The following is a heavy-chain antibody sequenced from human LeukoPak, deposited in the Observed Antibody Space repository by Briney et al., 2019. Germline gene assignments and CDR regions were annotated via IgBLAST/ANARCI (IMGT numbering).Heavy chain of an antibody. J-gene: IGHJ3*02. Sequence: PSETLSLTCTVSGGSISSYYWSWIRQPAGKGLEWIGRIYTSGSTNYNPSLKSRVTMSVDTSKNQFSLKLSSVTAADTAVYYCARTLEYQLLFGSFDIWGQGTMVTVSS. CDR3: ARTLEYQLLFGSFDI. CDR1: GGSISSYY. D-gene: IGHD2-2*01. CDR2: IYTSGST. V-gene: IGHV4-4*07.